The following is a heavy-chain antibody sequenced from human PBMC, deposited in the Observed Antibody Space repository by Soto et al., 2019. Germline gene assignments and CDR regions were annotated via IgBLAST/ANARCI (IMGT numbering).Heavy chain of an antibody. Sequence: PGGSLRLSCTASGFTFSNYSMSWVRQAPGKGLEWVSATSGSGGSTYYADSVKGRFTISRDNSKNTLYLQMNSLRAEDTSLYLCATDIHATWLLNSWGQGTLVTVSS. CDR3: ATDIHATWLLNS. D-gene: IGHD2-2*02. CDR2: TSGSGGST. CDR1: GFTFSNYS. V-gene: IGHV3-23*01. J-gene: IGHJ4*02.